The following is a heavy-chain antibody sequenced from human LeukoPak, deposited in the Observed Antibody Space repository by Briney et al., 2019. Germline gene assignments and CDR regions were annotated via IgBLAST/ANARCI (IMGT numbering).Heavy chain of an antibody. CDR1: GFTFSNCE. V-gene: IGHV3-48*03. D-gene: IGHD6-19*01. J-gene: IGHJ4*02. CDR3: ALEAVAGNGMAY. Sequence: GGSLRLSCVASGFTFSNCEMNWVRQAPGKGLEWVSYISGSGNTIFYVDSVKGRFTISRDNAKNSLYLQMNSLRAEATAVYYCALEAVAGNGMAYWGQGTLVTVSS. CDR2: ISGSGNTI.